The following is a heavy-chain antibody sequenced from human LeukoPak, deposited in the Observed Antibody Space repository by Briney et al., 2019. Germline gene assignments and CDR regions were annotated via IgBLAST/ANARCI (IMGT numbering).Heavy chain of an antibody. V-gene: IGHV3-21*01. Sequence: GGSLRLSCAASGFTVSSNYMSWVRQAPGRGLEWVSSISRDSTYINYAGSIKGRFTISRDNAKNSLYLQMNSLRAEDTAVYYCTRDHGTSSNWVYWGQGTLVTVSS. CDR3: TRDHGTSSNWVY. CDR1: GFTVSSNY. D-gene: IGHD6-13*01. CDR2: ISRDSTYI. J-gene: IGHJ4*02.